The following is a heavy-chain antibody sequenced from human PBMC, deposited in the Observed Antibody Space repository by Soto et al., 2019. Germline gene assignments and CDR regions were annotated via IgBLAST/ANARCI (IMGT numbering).Heavy chain of an antibody. CDR3: AHTGADYDYVWGSYRYDY. D-gene: IGHD3-16*02. CDR1: GFSLSTSGLG. Sequence: QITLKESGPTLVKPTQTLTLTCTFSGFSLSTSGLGVGWIRQPPGKALEWLALIYWNDDKRYSPSLKSRLTITKDTSKNQVVLTMTNMDPVDTATYYCAHTGADYDYVWGSYRYDYWGQGTLVTVSS. V-gene: IGHV2-5*01. CDR2: IYWNDDK. J-gene: IGHJ4*02.